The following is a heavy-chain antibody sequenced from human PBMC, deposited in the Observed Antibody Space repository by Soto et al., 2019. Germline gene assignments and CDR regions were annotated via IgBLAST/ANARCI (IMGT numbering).Heavy chain of an antibody. D-gene: IGHD3-3*01. CDR1: GGSISSSSYY. V-gene: IGHV4-39*02. CDR3: AREDSPSPDIYYDFWAGWFAP. J-gene: IGHJ5*02. CDR2: IYYSGRT. Sequence: QLQLQESGPGLVKPSETLSLTCTVSGGSISSSSYYWGWIRQPPGKGLEWIGSIYYSGRTYYNPSLKSRVTRTVDTAKNLFSLNMSSVTAADTAVYYCAREDSPSPDIYYDFWAGWFAPWGQGTMLTVSS.